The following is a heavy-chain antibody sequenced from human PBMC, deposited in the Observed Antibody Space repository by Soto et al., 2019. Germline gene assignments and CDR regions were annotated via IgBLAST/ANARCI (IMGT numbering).Heavy chain of an antibody. CDR1: GFTFSSYS. V-gene: IGHV3-21*01. Sequence: EVQLVESGGGLVKPGGSLRLSCAASGFTFSSYSMNWVRQAPGKGLEWVSSISSSSSYIYYADSVKGRFTISRDNAKNSLYLQMNSLRAEDTAVYYCARYPAGTAGPYYYYGMDVWGQGTTVTVSS. CDR3: ARYPAGTAGPYYYYGMDV. CDR2: ISSSSSYI. D-gene: IGHD6-13*01. J-gene: IGHJ6*02.